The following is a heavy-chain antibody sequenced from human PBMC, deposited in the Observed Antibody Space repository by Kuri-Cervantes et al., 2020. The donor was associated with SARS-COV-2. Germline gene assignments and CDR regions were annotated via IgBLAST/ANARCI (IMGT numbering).Heavy chain of an antibody. Sequence: GGSLRLSCVASGFTFDDYGMHWVRQAPGKGLEWVSGISWNTAGIAYADAVKGRFTISRDNAKNSLHLQMNGLRPEDTALYFCAKPRGFGELLFDAFDYWGQGTLVTVSS. J-gene: IGHJ4*02. D-gene: IGHD3-10*01. CDR2: ISWNTAGI. CDR3: AKPRGFGELLFDAFDY. V-gene: IGHV3-9*01. CDR1: GFTFDDYG.